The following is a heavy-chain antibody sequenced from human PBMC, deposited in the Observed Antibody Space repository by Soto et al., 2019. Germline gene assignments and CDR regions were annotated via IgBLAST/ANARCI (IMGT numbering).Heavy chain of an antibody. V-gene: IGHV3-48*02. D-gene: IGHD2-8*01. CDR1: GFTFSTYN. CDR3: ARVVDGVSGADY. J-gene: IGHJ4*02. CDR2: INIGSSS. Sequence: GGSLRLSCEASGFTFSTYNMIWVRQAPGKGLEWVSYINIGSSSIYADSVKGRFTISRGNARNSLYLQMNSLRDEDTAVYYCARVVDGVSGADYWGQGTLVTVSS.